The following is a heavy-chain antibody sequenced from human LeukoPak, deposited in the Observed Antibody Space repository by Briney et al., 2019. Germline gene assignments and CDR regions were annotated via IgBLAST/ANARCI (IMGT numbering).Heavy chain of an antibody. CDR1: GLTFSSYW. V-gene: IGHV3-7*01. J-gene: IGHJ6*03. CDR2: IKQDGSEK. Sequence: GGSLRLSCAASGLTFSSYWMSWVRQAPGKGLEWVANIKQDGSEKYYVDSVKGRFTISRDNAKNSLYLQMNSLRAEDTAVYYCAREALNCSSTSCDYYYYMDVWGKGTTVTVSS. D-gene: IGHD2-2*01. CDR3: AREALNCSSTSCDYYYYMDV.